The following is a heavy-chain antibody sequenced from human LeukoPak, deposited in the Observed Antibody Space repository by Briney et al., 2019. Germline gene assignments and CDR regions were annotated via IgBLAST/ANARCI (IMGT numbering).Heavy chain of an antibody. Sequence: GASVKVPCKASGYTFTGYYMHWVRQAPGQGLEWMGWINPNSGGTNYAQKFQGRVTMTRDTSISTAYMELSRLRSDDTAVYYCARGLRYFDWLSKGQYYFDYWGQGTLVTVSS. D-gene: IGHD3-9*01. CDR3: ARGLRYFDWLSKGQYYFDY. CDR1: GYTFTGYY. V-gene: IGHV1-2*02. J-gene: IGHJ4*02. CDR2: INPNSGGT.